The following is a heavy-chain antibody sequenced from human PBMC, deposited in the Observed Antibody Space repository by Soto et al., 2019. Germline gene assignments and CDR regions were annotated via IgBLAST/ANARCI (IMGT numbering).Heavy chain of an antibody. Sequence: EVRLVESGGGLVQPGGSLRVSCAASGFNFNTYGMNWVRQAPGKGLEWVSFISTSGGYKYYADSVRGRFTISRDNAKKSVYLEMNSLTADDTAVYYCAGERSALPGARDAMDVWGQGTTVTVSS. V-gene: IGHV3-21*02. D-gene: IGHD1-26*01. J-gene: IGHJ6*02. CDR1: GFNFNTYG. CDR3: AGERSALPGARDAMDV. CDR2: ISTSGGYK.